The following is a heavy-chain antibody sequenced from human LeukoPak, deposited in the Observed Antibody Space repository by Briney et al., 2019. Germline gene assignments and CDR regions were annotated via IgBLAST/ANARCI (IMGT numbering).Heavy chain of an antibody. D-gene: IGHD3-22*01. V-gene: IGHV4-34*01. Sequence: SETLSLTCAVYGGSFSGYYWSWIRQPPGKGLEWIGEINHSGSTNYNPSLKSRVTISVDTSKNQFSLKLSSVTAADTAVYYCAREVYHYYDSSGYLLSWGQGTLVTVSS. CDR2: INHSGST. CDR3: AREVYHYYDSSGYLLS. CDR1: GGSFSGYY. J-gene: IGHJ5*02.